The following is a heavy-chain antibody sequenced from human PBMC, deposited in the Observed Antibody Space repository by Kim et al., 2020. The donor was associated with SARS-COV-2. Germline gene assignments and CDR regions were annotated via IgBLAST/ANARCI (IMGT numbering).Heavy chain of an antibody. D-gene: IGHD2-15*01. Sequence: GGSLRLSCAASGFKFSDYSMSWVRQAPGKGLEWVSLIRPRGAAAPYADSFQGRFTVSRDDSINTLFLQMSGLKAEDTATYYCAKEYDRVACSHYSIGGQGILVPVSS. J-gene: IGHJ4*02. V-gene: IGHV3-23*01. CDR3: AKEYDRVACSHYSI. CDR2: IRPRGAAA. CDR1: GFKFSDYS.